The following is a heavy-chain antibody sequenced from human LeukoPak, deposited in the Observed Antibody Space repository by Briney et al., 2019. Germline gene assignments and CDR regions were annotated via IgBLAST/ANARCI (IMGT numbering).Heavy chain of an antibody. Sequence: RPGGSLRLSCAASGFTFSDYYMSWVRQAPGKGLEWVSVIYSGGSTYYADSVKGRFTISRDNSKNTLYLQMNSLRAEDTAVYYCAKDWNYYDSSGYYYVWGQGTLVTVSS. CDR2: IYSGGST. CDR3: AKDWNYYDSSGYYYV. J-gene: IGHJ4*02. D-gene: IGHD3-22*01. CDR1: GFTFSDYY. V-gene: IGHV3-66*02.